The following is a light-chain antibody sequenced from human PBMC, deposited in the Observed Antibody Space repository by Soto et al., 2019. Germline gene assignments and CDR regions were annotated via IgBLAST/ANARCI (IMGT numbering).Light chain of an antibody. V-gene: IGKV3-20*01. CDR3: QQYDTSPMYT. CDR1: QSVSSSY. CDR2: DAS. J-gene: IGKJ2*01. Sequence: EIVLTQSPGTLSLSPGERASLSCRASQSVSSSYLAWYQQKPGQAPRLLIHDASSRVTGIPDRFSGSGSGTDFTLTISRLEPEDFAVYYCQQYDTSPMYTFGQGTKLEIK.